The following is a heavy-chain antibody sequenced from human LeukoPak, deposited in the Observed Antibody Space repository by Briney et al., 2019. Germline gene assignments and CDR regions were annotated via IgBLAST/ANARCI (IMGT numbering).Heavy chain of an antibody. V-gene: IGHV3-48*03. CDR3: AEHGITMIGGV. CDR1: GFTFSSYE. J-gene: IGHJ6*04. CDR2: ISSSGSTI. D-gene: IGHD3-10*02. Sequence: GGSLRLSCAASGFTFSSYEMNWVRHAPGKGLEWVSYISSSGSTIYYADSVKGRFTISRDNAKNSLYLQMNSLRAEDTAVYYCAEHGITMIGGVWGKGTTVTISS.